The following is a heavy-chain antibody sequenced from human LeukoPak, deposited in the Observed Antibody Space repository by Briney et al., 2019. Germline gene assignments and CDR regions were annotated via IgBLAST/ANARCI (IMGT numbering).Heavy chain of an antibody. CDR1: GYTFTSHG. V-gene: IGHV1-18*01. CDR2: ISIYSGNT. CDR3: AKDPGGTWGFDY. D-gene: IGHD7-27*01. Sequence: ASVKFSCKASGYTFTSHGLSWARQAPGQGLEWMGWISIYSGNTNYAQKFQDRISMTTDTSTNTAYMELRNLKSDDTAVYYCAKDPGGTWGFDYWGQGALVTVSS. J-gene: IGHJ4*02.